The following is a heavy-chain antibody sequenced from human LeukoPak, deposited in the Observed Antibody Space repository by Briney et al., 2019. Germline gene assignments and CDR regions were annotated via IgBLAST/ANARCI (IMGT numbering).Heavy chain of an antibody. J-gene: IGHJ4*02. D-gene: IGHD3-22*01. V-gene: IGHV4-4*07. CDR2: IYTSGST. CDR3: ARDGGNDSSGYFYYFGY. CDR1: GGSISSYY. Sequence: KPSETLSLTCTVSGGSISSYYWSWIRQPAGKGLEWIGRIYTSGSTNYNPSLKNRVTMSVDTSKNQFSLKLSSVTAADTAVYYCARDGGNDSSGYFYYFGYWGQGTLVTVSS.